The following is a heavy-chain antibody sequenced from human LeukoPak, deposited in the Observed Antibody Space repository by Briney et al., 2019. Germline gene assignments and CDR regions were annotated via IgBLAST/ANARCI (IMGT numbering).Heavy chain of an antibody. D-gene: IGHD3-3*01. CDR3: ARPREAYYDFSDSWFDP. V-gene: IGHV3-23*01. J-gene: IGHJ5*02. Sequence: GGSLRLSCAASGFTFSSYAMSWVRQAPGKGLEWVSAISGSGGSTYYADSVKGRFTISRDNAKNTLYLQMNSLRAEDTAVYYCARPREAYYDFSDSWFDPWGQGTLVTVSS. CDR1: GFTFSSYA. CDR2: ISGSGGST.